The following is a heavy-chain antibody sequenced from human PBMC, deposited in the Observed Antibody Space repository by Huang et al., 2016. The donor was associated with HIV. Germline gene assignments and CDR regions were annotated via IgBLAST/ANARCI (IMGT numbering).Heavy chain of an antibody. CDR1: RYNFAGYW. D-gene: IGHD2-15*01. CDR3: ARRRRGGFDI. CDR2: IYFEDSDA. Sequence: EVQLVQSGAEVKRPGESLKISCKGSRYNFAGYWIGWVRQMPGKGLEWMGSIYFEDSDARDSPSLQGQVTISADTSLYSSYLQWTSLRASDTAIFYCARRRRGGFDIWGQGTLVTVSS. J-gene: IGHJ3*02. V-gene: IGHV5-51*03.